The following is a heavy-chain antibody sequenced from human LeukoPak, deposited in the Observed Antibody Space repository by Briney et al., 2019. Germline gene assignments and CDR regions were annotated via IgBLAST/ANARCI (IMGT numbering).Heavy chain of an antibody. V-gene: IGHV3-21*01. D-gene: IGHD6-6*01. CDR3: ARDSSSSLTY. CDR2: ISSSSSYI. J-gene: IGHJ4*02. CDR1: GFTFSSYS. Sequence: GGSLRLSCAASGFTFSSYSMNWVRQAPGKGLEWVSSISSSSSYIYYTDSVKGRFTISRDIAKNSLYLQMNSLRAEDTAVYYCARDSSSSLTYWGQGTLVTVSS.